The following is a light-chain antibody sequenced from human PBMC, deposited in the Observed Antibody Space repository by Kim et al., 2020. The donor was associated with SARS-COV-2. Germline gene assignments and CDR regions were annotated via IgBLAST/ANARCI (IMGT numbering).Light chain of an antibody. CDR3: LLYYGGAHVV. Sequence: GGTVPLTCASSPGAVTSGYYPNWFQQKPGQAPRALIYSTSNKRSWTPARFSGSLLGGKAALTLSGVQPEDEAEYYCLLYYGGAHVVFGGGTQLTVL. J-gene: IGLJ2*01. CDR1: PGAVTSGYY. V-gene: IGLV7-43*01. CDR2: STS.